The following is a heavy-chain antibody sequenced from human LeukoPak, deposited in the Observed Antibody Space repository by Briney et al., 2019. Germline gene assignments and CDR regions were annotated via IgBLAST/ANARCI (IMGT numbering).Heavy chain of an antibody. V-gene: IGHV3-30*18. D-gene: IGHD1-7*01. CDR1: GFTFSIYG. CDR3: AKDGSTGPAKHYFDS. J-gene: IGHJ4*02. CDR2: IANDGRDK. Sequence: GRSLRLSCTASGFTFSIYGMHWVRQAPGTGLEWVADIANDGRDKKYVDSVKGRFAISRDNSKNTLYLQMDSLRVDDTAVYYCAKDGSTGPAKHYFDSWGQGTLVAVSS.